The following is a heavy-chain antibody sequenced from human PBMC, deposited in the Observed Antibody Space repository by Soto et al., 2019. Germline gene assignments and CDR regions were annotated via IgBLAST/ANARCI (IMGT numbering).Heavy chain of an antibody. V-gene: IGHV4-59*08. CDR1: GGSISSHY. CDR3: ARHGAGDGPSVY. CDR2: IDYSGSP. Sequence: SETLSLTCTVSGGSISSHYWSWIRQPPGKGLEWIGYIDYSGSPNYNPSLKSRVTMSVDTSKNQFSLKLSSVTAADTAVYYCARHGAGDGPSVYWGQGTLVTVSS. J-gene: IGHJ4*02. D-gene: IGHD1-1*01.